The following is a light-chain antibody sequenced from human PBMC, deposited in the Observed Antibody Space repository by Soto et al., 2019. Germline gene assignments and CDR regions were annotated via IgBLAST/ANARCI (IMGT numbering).Light chain of an antibody. J-gene: IGLJ1*01. Sequence: QSALTQPASVSGSPGQSISISCTGTSSDVGGYNYVSWYQQHPGKAPKLMIYDVSYRPSGVSNRFSGSKSGNTASLTISGFQAEDEADYYCNSYTSSSTLYVFGTGTKVTVL. V-gene: IGLV2-14*01. CDR2: DVS. CDR1: SSDVGGYNY. CDR3: NSYTSSSTLYV.